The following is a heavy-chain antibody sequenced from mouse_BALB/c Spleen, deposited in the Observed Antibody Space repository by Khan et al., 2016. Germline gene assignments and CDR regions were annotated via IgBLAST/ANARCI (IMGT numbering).Heavy chain of an antibody. Sequence: EVQLQESGPGLVKPSQSLSLTCTVTGYSITSDYAWNWIRQFPGNKLEWMGYISYSGSTSYNPSLKSRISITRDTSKNQFFLQLNSVTTEDTATDYCASYYGSSYFDYWGQGTTLTVSS. CDR1: GYSITSDYA. V-gene: IGHV3-2*02. D-gene: IGHD1-1*01. CDR2: ISYSGST. CDR3: ASYYGSSYFDY. J-gene: IGHJ2*01.